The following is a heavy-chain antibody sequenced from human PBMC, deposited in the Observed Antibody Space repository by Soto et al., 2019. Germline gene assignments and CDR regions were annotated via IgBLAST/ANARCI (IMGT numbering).Heavy chain of an antibody. CDR1: GGTISGYY. D-gene: IGHD3-3*01. J-gene: IGHJ5*02. V-gene: IGHV4-4*07. CDR2: IYSSGNT. Sequence: PSETLSLTCSVSGGTISGYYWTWIRQPAGKGLEWIGRIYSSGNTKYNPSLQSGVTMSLDTSNNQFSLRLTSVTAADTAVYYCARGQRFSDWFDPWGQGTLVTVSS. CDR3: ARGQRFSDWFDP.